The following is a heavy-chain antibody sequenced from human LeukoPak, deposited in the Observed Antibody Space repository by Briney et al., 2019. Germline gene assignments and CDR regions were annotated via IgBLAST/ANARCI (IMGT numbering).Heavy chain of an antibody. Sequence: VASVKVSCKASGGTFSSYAISWVRQAPGQGLEWMGRINPNSGGTNYAQKFQGRGTMTRDTSISTAYMELSRLRSDDTAVYYCAREAVAGHAFDIWGQGTLVTVSS. CDR2: INPNSGGT. J-gene: IGHJ3*02. V-gene: IGHV1-2*06. CDR1: GGTFSSYA. D-gene: IGHD6-19*01. CDR3: AREAVAGHAFDI.